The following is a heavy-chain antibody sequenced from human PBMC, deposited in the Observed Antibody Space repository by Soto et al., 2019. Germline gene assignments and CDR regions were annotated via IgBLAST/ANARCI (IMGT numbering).Heavy chain of an antibody. J-gene: IGHJ4*02. D-gene: IGHD1-26*01. CDR3: AIAGSYRFDY. CDR2: INSDGTTI. Sequence: EVLLVESGGDLIQPGGSLRIYCAASGFTFSTSWMHWVRQAPGEGLAWVSRINSDGTTINYADSVKGRFTISRDNAKNTLYLQMNSLRADDTAVYYCAIAGSYRFDYWGQGTLVTVSS. CDR1: GFTFSTSW. V-gene: IGHV3-74*01.